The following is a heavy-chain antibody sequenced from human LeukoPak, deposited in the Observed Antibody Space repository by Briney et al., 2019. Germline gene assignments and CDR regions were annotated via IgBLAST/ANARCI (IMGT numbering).Heavy chain of an antibody. CDR2: ITPFNGNT. D-gene: IGHD5-24*01. CDR3: ANGPDGYNTY. V-gene: IGHV1-45*02. J-gene: IGHJ4*02. Sequence: GSSVKVSCKASGYTFTYRYLHWVRQAPGQALEWMGWITPFNGNTNYAQKFQDRVTITRDRSMTTAYMELSSLRSEDTAMYYCANGPDGYNTYWGQGILVTVSS. CDR1: GYTFTYRY.